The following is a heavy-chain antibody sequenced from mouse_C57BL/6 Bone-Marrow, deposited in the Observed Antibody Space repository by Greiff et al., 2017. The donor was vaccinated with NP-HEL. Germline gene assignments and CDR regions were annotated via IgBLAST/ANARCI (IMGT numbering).Heavy chain of an antibody. D-gene: IGHD1-1*01. Sequence: QVQLQQSGAELARPGASVKLSCKASGYTFTSYGISWVKQRTGQGLEWIGKIYPRSGNTYYNEKFKGKATLTADKSSSTAYMELRSLTSEDSAVYFCARKTVVAHYYAMDYWGQGTSVTVSS. CDR1: GYTFTSYG. V-gene: IGHV1-81*01. J-gene: IGHJ4*01. CDR2: IYPRSGNT. CDR3: ARKTVVAHYYAMDY.